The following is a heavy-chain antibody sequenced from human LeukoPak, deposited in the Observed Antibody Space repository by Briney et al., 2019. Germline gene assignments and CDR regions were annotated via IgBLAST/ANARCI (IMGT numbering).Heavy chain of an antibody. V-gene: IGHV3-73*01. Sequence: GGSLKLSCAASGFTFSGSAMHWVRQASGKGLEWVGRIRSKANSYATAYAASVKGRFTISRDDSKNTAYLQMNSLRAEDTAVYYCARYYYDSSGYYQTTWGQGTLVTVSS. CDR2: IRSKANSYAT. CDR1: GFTFSGSA. CDR3: ARYYYDSSGYYQTT. D-gene: IGHD3-22*01. J-gene: IGHJ5*02.